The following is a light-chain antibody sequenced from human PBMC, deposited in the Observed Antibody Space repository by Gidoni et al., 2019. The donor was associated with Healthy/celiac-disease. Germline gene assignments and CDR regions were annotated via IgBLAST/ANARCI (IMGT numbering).Light chain of an antibody. J-gene: IGLJ2*01. CDR2: EDN. Sequence: NFMLTQPHSVSESPGKTVTISCTGSSGSIASNYVPWYQQRPGRAPTTVIYEDNQRPSGVPDRFSGSIDSSSNSASLTISGLKTEDEADYYCQSYDSSNHVVFGGGTKLTVL. V-gene: IGLV6-57*02. CDR3: QSYDSSNHVV. CDR1: SGSIASNY.